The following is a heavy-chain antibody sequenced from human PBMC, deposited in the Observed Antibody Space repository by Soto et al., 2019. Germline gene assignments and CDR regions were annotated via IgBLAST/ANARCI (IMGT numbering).Heavy chain of an antibody. J-gene: IGHJ4*02. Sequence: PGGSLRLSCAASGFTFSDYYMNWIRQAPGKGLEWVSYISGGGGSTIYYADSVKGRLTISRDNAKKSLYVQMNSLRAEDTAVYYCARGRGYYDSSGYDYWGQGTLVTVSS. D-gene: IGHD3-22*01. CDR2: ISGGGGSTI. CDR1: GFTFSDYY. V-gene: IGHV3-11*01. CDR3: ARGRGYYDSSGYDY.